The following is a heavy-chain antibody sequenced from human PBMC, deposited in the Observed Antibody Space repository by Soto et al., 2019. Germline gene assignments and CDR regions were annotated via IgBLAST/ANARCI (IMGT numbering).Heavy chain of an antibody. CDR2: IYWDDDK. Sequence: SGPTLVNPTQTLTLTCTFSGFSLSTSGVGVGWIRQPPGKALEWLALIYWDDDKRYSPSLKSRLTITKDTSKNQVVLTMTNMDPVDTATYYCAHRRGALVVPAAMPHNWFDPWGQGTLVTVSS. D-gene: IGHD2-2*01. V-gene: IGHV2-5*02. CDR3: AHRRGALVVPAAMPHNWFDP. J-gene: IGHJ5*02. CDR1: GFSLSTSGVG.